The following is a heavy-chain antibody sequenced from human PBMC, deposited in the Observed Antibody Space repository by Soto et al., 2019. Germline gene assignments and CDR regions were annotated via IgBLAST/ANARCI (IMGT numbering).Heavy chain of an antibody. V-gene: IGHV3-21*04. Sequence: SLRLSCAASGFTFSSYSMNWVRQAPGKGLEWVSSISSSSSYIYYADSVRGRFTISRDNSKNTLYLQMNSLRAEDTAVYYCAKGLIVLMVYAPRDAFDIWGQGTMVTVSS. CDR1: GFTFSSYS. D-gene: IGHD2-8*01. CDR3: AKGLIVLMVYAPRDAFDI. J-gene: IGHJ3*02. CDR2: ISSSSSYI.